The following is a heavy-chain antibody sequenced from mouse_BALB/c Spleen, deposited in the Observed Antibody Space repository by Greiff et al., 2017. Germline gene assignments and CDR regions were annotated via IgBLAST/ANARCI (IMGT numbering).Heavy chain of an antibody. CDR2: ISSGSSTI. Sequence: EVKLVESGGGLVQPGGSRKLSCAASGFTFSSFGMHWVRQAPEKGLEWVAYISSGSSTIYYADTVKGRFTISRDNPKNTLFLQMTSLRSEDTAMYYCARSITTATTWFAYWGQGTLVTVSA. CDR1: GFTFSSFG. CDR3: ARSITTATTWFAY. J-gene: IGHJ3*01. D-gene: IGHD1-2*01. V-gene: IGHV5-17*02.